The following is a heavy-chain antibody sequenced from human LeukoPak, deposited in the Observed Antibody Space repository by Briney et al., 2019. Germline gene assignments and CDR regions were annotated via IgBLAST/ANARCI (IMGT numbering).Heavy chain of an antibody. D-gene: IGHD5-12*01. V-gene: IGHV3-21*01. CDR2: ISSSSSYI. CDR3: ARDRLRSVDY. J-gene: IGHJ4*02. CDR1: GFTFSSYS. Sequence: RTGGSLRLSCAASGFTFSSYSMNWVRQAPGKGLEWVSSISSSSSYIYYADSVKGRFTISRDNAKNSLYLQMNSLGAEDTAVYYCARDRLRSVDYWGQGTLVTVSS.